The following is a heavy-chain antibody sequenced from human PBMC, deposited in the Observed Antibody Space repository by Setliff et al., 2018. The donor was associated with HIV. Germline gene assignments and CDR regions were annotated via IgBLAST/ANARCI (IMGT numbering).Heavy chain of an antibody. CDR1: GFTFSAFP. J-gene: IGHJ3*01. Sequence: GGSLRLSCAASGFTFSAFPMHWVRQAPDKGLEWVALISFDGDNTYFADSVRGRFTISRDNSKSAMSLQMHSLTPEDTAIYYCARALTGAGTFDVWGQGTMVTVSS. V-gene: IGHV3-30*04. CDR2: ISFDGDNT. CDR3: ARALTGAGTFDV. D-gene: IGHD3-9*01.